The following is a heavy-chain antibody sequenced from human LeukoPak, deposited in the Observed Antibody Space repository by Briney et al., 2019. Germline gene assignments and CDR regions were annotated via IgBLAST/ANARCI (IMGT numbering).Heavy chain of an antibody. CDR3: SRGLDSRKLGY. Sequence: PSQTLSLTCTVSGASFSSGDQYWTWLRQSPGKGLEWIGRIHTRGRLYNDPSLESRVTISIDTSKNHFSLNLNSVAAADTAVYFCSRGLDSRKLGYWGQGTLVTVSS. CDR2: IHTRGRL. V-gene: IGHV4-31*03. CDR1: GASFSSGDQY. J-gene: IGHJ4*02. D-gene: IGHD3-22*01.